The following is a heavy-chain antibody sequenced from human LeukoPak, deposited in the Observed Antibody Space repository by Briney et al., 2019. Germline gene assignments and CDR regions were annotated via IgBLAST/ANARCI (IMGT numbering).Heavy chain of an antibody. D-gene: IGHD1-26*01. CDR3: ARSIVGASYFDY. CDR1: GGSFSGYY. Sequence: SETLSLTCAVYGGSFSGYYWSWIRQPPGKGLEWIGEINHSGSTNYNPSHKSRVTISVDTSKNQFSLKLSPVTAADTAVYYCARSIVGASYFDYWGQGTLVTVSS. CDR2: INHSGST. V-gene: IGHV4-34*01. J-gene: IGHJ4*02.